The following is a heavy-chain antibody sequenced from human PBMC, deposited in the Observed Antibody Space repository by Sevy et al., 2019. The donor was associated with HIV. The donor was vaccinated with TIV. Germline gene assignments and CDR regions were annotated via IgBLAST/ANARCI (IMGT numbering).Heavy chain of an antibody. D-gene: IGHD6-19*01. CDR1: XXXXXXYG. CDR2: IXXXXXNK. CDR3: AKARWSIAXAGXYYXXX. J-gene: IGHJ4*02. Sequence: GGSLRLSCAXSXXXXXXYGMHWVRXAPGKXLEWVAVIXXXXXNKYYADSVKGRFTISRDNSKNTLYLQMNSLRAXDXAVYYCAKARWSIAXAGXYYXXXWGQGTLVTVSS. V-gene: IGHV3-30*02.